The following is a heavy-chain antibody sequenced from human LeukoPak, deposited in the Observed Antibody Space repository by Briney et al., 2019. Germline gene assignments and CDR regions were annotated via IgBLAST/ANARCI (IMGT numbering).Heavy chain of an antibody. D-gene: IGHD3-3*01. CDR1: GFTFSSYG. CDR2: ISYDGSNK. CDR3: ATAWSD. V-gene: IGHV3-30*03. J-gene: IGHJ4*02. Sequence: QPGRSLRLSCAASGFTFSSYGMHWIRQAPGKGLEWVAVISYDGSNKYYADSVKGRFTISRDNSKNTLYLQMNSLRAEDTAVYYCATAWSDWGQGTLVTVSS.